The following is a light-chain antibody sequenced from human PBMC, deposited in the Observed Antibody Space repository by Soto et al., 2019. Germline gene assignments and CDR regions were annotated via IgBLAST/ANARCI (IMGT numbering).Light chain of an antibody. CDR3: QQYGHSPT. J-gene: IGKJ1*01. V-gene: IGKV3-20*01. Sequence: EIVLTQSPGTLSLSPGERAALSCRASQGFSSSFLAWYQHRPGQAPRLLIYGASSRATGIPDRFSGSRSGTDFTLTISRLEPEDFAVYYSQQYGHSPTFGPGTTVEIK. CDR1: QGFSSSF. CDR2: GAS.